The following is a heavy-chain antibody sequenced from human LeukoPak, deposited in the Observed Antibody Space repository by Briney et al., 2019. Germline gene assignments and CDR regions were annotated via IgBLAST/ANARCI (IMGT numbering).Heavy chain of an antibody. Sequence: QTGGSLRLSCAASGFTVSVNYMKWVRQAPGKGLEWVSVMYSGGSTYYADSVKGRFTISRDNSKNTLYLQMNSLRAEDTAVYYCAKVSLSGSYGYSNWGQGTLVTVSS. D-gene: IGHD5-18*01. CDR2: MYSGGST. J-gene: IGHJ4*02. V-gene: IGHV3-66*01. CDR3: AKVSLSGSYGYSN. CDR1: GFTVSVNY.